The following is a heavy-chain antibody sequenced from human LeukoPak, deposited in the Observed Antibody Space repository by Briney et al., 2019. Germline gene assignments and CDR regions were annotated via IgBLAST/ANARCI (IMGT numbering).Heavy chain of an antibody. CDR2: IWYDGSNK. D-gene: IGHD3-22*01. CDR3: ASGTYYYDSSGYLDY. Sequence: PGRSLRLSCAASGFTFSSYGMHWVRQAPGKGLEWVAVIWYDGSNKYYADSVKGRFTISGDNSKNTLYLQMNSLRAEDTAVYYCASGTYYYDSSGYLDYWGQGTLVTVST. CDR1: GFTFSSYG. J-gene: IGHJ4*02. V-gene: IGHV3-33*01.